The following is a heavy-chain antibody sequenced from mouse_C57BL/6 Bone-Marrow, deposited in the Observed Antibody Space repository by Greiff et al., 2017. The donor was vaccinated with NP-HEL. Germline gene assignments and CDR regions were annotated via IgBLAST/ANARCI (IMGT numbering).Heavy chain of an antibody. J-gene: IGHJ2*01. CDR1: GYSFTSYY. D-gene: IGHD1-1*01. CDR3: ARNYGSFDY. V-gene: IGHV1-66*01. CDR2: IYPGSGNT. Sequence: VHLVESGPELVKPGASVKISCKASGYSFTSYYIHWVKQRPGQGLEWIGWIYPGSGNTKYNEKFKGKATLTADTSSSTAYMQLSSLTSEDSAVYYCARNYGSFDYWGQGTTLTVSS.